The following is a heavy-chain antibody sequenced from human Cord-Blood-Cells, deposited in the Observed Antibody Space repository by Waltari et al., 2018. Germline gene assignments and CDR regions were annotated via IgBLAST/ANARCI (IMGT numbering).Heavy chain of an antibody. J-gene: IGHJ3*02. D-gene: IGHD2-2*01. V-gene: IGHV4-39*01. CDR3: ARRRYCSSTSCQGAFDI. CDR2: IYYSGST. CDR1: GGSISSSSYY. Sequence: QLQLQESGPGLVKPSETLSLTCPVSGGSISSSSYYWGWIRQPPGKGLEWIGSIYYSGSTYYNPSLKSRVTISVDTSKNQFSLKLSSVTAADTAVYYCARRRYCSSTSCQGAFDIWGQGTMVTVSS.